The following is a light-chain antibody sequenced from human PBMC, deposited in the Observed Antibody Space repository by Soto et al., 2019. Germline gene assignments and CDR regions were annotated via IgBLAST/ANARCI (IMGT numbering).Light chain of an antibody. CDR1: QSVSSTY. CDR3: QQYNNRPPWT. J-gene: IGKJ1*01. CDR2: GAS. V-gene: IGKV3-15*01. Sequence: EIVLTQSPGTLSLSPGDRGTLSCRAIQSVSSTYLGWYQQKPGQAPRLLIFGASTRATGIPARFSGSGSGTEFSLTITSLQSEDFALYYCQQYNNRPPWTFGQGTKV.